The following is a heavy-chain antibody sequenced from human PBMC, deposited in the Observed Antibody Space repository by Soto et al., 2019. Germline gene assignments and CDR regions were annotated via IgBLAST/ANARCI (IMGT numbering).Heavy chain of an antibody. CDR3: VRGGGGGLFDP. CDR2: ISPGSRYP. J-gene: IGHJ5*02. CDR1: GFTFGDSY. D-gene: IGHD2-15*01. V-gene: IGHV3-11*06. Sequence: GGSLRLSCAGSGFTFGDSYMSWIRQAPGKGLEWLSYISPGSRYPAYADSVKGRFTISRDNAQRSLYLQIMSLTAEDTAIYYCVRGGGGGLFDPFGQGTMVAVSS.